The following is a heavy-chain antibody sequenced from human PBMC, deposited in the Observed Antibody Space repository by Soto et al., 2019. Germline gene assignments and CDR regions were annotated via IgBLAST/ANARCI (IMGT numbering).Heavy chain of an antibody. J-gene: IGHJ4*02. CDR3: ARAPIYGDYVFDY. V-gene: IGHV4-59*08. CDR2: IYYSGST. CDR1: GGSISSYY. D-gene: IGHD4-17*01. Sequence: PSETLSLTCTVSGGSISSYYWTWIRQPPGKGLEWIGYIYYSGSTNYNPSLKSRVTISVATSKTQFSLKLSSVTAADTAVYYCARAPIYGDYVFDYWGQGTLVTVSS.